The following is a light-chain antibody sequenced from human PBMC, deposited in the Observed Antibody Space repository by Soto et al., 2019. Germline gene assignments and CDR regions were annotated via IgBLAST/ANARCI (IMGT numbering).Light chain of an antibody. CDR3: AAWDDSLGGVV. CDR2: RNN. CDR1: SSNIESYY. Sequence: QSVLTQPPSASGTPGQRITISCSGSSSNIESYYVYWYQQLPGTAPKPLIYRNNQRPSGVPDRFSGSKSGTSASLAISGLRSEDEDDYYCAAWDDSLGGVVFGGGTKLTVL. J-gene: IGLJ2*01. V-gene: IGLV1-47*01.